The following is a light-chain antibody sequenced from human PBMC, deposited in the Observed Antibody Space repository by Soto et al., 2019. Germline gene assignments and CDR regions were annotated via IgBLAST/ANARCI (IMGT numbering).Light chain of an antibody. V-gene: IGKV3-15*01. J-gene: IGKJ4*02. CDR2: GAS. Sequence: EILMTQSPATLSVSPGERVILSCRASQSVGSTLAWYQQKPGQAPTLLIRGASARATGGPARFSGSGSGTAFTLTISSLQSEDFAVYYCQQYSTSLTFGGGTTLEIK. CDR3: QQYSTSLT. CDR1: QSVGST.